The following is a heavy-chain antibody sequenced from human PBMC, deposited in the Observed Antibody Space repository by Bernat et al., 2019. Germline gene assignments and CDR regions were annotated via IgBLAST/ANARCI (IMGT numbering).Heavy chain of an antibody. CDR3: ARGTSTSAPYMDV. CDR1: GFTFSDYY. CDR2: ISSSSSYT. V-gene: IGHV3-11*05. Sequence: QVQLVESGGGLVKPGGSLRLSCAASGFTFSDYYMSWIRQAPGKGLVWVSYISSSSSYTSYADSVKGRFTISRDNAKNSLYLQMNGLRAEGTAVYYCARGTSTSAPYMDVWGEGTTVTVSS. J-gene: IGHJ6*03.